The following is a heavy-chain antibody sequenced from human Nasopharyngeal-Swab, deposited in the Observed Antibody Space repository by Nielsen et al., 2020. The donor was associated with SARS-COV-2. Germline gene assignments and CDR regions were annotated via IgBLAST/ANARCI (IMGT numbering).Heavy chain of an antibody. D-gene: IGHD3-3*01. CDR2: IYSGGST. CDR3: ARVSYDFWSGYPYYHYGMDV. CDR1: GFTVSSNY. V-gene: IGHV3-66*01. J-gene: IGHJ6*02. Sequence: GESLKISCAASGFTVSSNYMSWVRQAPGKGLEWVSVIYSGGSTYYADSVKGRFTISRDNSKNTLYLQMNSLRAEDTAVYYCARVSYDFWSGYPYYHYGMDVWGQGTTVTVSS.